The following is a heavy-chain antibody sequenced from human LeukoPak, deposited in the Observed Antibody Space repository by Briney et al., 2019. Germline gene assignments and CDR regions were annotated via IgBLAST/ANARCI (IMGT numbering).Heavy chain of an antibody. Sequence: PGGSLRLSCAASGFTFSSYSMNWVRQAPGKGLEWVSYISSSSSTIYYADSVKGRFTISRDNAKNSLYLQMNSLRAEDTAVYYCARNGYSSGWYRRVYAFDIWGQGTMVTVSS. CDR2: ISSSSSTI. CDR1: GFTFSSYS. D-gene: IGHD6-19*01. CDR3: ARNGYSSGWYRRVYAFDI. J-gene: IGHJ3*02. V-gene: IGHV3-48*01.